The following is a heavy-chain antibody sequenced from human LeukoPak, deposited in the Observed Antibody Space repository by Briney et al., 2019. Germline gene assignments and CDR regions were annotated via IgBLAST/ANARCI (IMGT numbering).Heavy chain of an antibody. Sequence: GGSLRLSCAASGFTFSSYAMSWVRQAPEKGLEWVSSISHSGGTTYYADSVKGRFTISRDNSKNTLYLQMNSLRAEDTAVYYCAKEGLRGDAFDIWGQGTMVTVSS. V-gene: IGHV3-23*01. CDR2: ISHSGGTT. CDR1: GFTFSSYA. CDR3: AKEGLRGDAFDI. J-gene: IGHJ3*02. D-gene: IGHD2-15*01.